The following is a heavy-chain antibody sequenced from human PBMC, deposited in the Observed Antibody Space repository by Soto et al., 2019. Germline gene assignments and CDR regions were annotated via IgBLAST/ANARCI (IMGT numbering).Heavy chain of an antibody. J-gene: IGHJ4*02. CDR2: IYYSGST. CDR3: ASPMPAAGMDY. V-gene: IGHV4-39*01. CDR1: GGSISSSSYY. Sequence: SETLSLTCTVSGGSISSSSYYWGWIRQPPGKGLEWIGSIYYSGSTYYNPSLKSRVTISVDTSKNQFSLKLSSVTAADTAVYYCASPMPAAGMDYWGQGTLVTVSS. D-gene: IGHD6-13*01.